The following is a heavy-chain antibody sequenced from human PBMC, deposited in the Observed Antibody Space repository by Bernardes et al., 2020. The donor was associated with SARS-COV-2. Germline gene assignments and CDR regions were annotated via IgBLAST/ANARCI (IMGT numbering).Heavy chain of an antibody. CDR2: ISGTGTTK. CDR1: GFAFGMSA. CDR3: AKLPSIQLWAGNNWFDP. Sequence: GGSLRLSCAASGFAFGMSAMGWVRQAPGTGLQWVSGISGTGTTKYYADSVKGRFTISRDNSKNTLYLQMNSLRVDDTATYYCAKLPSIQLWAGNNWFDPWGQGIPVTVSS. V-gene: IGHV3-23*01. J-gene: IGHJ5*02. D-gene: IGHD5-18*01.